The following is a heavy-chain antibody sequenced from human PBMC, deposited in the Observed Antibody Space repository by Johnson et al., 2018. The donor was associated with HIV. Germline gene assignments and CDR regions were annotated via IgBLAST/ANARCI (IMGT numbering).Heavy chain of an antibody. V-gene: IGHV3-7*05. CDR2: IKQDGSEK. D-gene: IGHD4-23*01. CDR3: ARGGLATPYF. CDR1: GFTFNNYG. J-gene: IGHJ3*01. Sequence: VQLVESGGGVVQPGGSLRLSCKASGFTFNNYGMHWVRQAQGKGLEWVANIKQDGSEKYYVDSVRGRFTISRDNAKNSVYLQMNILRAEDTAVYYCARGGLATPYFWGQGTTVTVSS.